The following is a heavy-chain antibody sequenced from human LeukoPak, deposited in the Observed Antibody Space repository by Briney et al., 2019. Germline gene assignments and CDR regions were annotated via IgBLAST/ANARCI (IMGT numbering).Heavy chain of an antibody. D-gene: IGHD2-15*01. J-gene: IGHJ4*02. V-gene: IGHV3-23*01. CDR2: VNSNDRP. CDR3: AKARAAVVEAAINY. CDR1: GFNFSNYA. Sequence: PGGSLRLSCAASGFNFSNYAMTWVRQAPGKGLEWVSTVNSNDRPYYADSVKGRFTISRDNSKITLYLQMNTLRVEDTALYYCAKARAAVVEAAINYWGQGILVTVSP.